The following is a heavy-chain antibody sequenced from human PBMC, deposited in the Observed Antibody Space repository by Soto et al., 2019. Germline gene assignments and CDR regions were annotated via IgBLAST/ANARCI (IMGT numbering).Heavy chain of an antibody. D-gene: IGHD2-15*01. J-gene: IGHJ4*02. CDR2: IIPIFGTA. Sequence: QVQLVQSGAEVKKPGSSVKVSCKASGGTFSSYAISWVRQAPGQGLEWMGGIIPIFGTANYAQKFQGRVTITADESTSTAYMELSSLRSEDTAVYSCAREALSHNCSGGSCDYWGQGTLVTVSS. CDR3: AREALSHNCSGGSCDY. CDR1: GGTFSSYA. V-gene: IGHV1-69*12.